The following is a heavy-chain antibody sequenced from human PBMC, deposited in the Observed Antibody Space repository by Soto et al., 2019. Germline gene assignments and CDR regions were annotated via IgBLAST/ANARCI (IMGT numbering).Heavy chain of an antibody. Sequence: PGESLKISCAASGFTFSDYAMSWVRQAPGKGLEWVSSITATGGSTYYADSVKGRFTISRDTSKNTLYLQMNSLRADDTAVYYCTKRTYSNSYDRSWGQGTLVTVSS. D-gene: IGHD6-13*01. CDR2: ITATGGST. CDR1: GFTFSDYA. CDR3: TKRTYSNSYDRS. J-gene: IGHJ5*02. V-gene: IGHV3-23*01.